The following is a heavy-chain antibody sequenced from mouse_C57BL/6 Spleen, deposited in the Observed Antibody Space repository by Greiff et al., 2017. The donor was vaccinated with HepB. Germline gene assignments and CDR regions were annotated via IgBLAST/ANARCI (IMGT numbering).Heavy chain of an antibody. Sequence: EVQLQESGEGLVKPGGSLKLSCAASGFTFSSYAMSWVRQTPEKRLEWVAYISSGGDYIYYADTVKGRFTISRDNARNTLYLQMSSLKSEDTAMYYCTREDYDYDVGYFDVWGTGTTVTVSS. D-gene: IGHD2-4*01. CDR3: TREDYDYDVGYFDV. J-gene: IGHJ1*03. CDR1: GFTFSSYA. CDR2: ISSGGDYI. V-gene: IGHV5-9-1*02.